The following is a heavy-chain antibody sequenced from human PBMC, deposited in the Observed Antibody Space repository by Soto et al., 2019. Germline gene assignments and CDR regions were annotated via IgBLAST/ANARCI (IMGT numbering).Heavy chain of an antibody. CDR2: ITYDGSFQ. V-gene: IGHV3-30*18. CDR3: AKDRVGGTFYTPLGF. CDR1: GFNFDNYG. D-gene: IGHD1-7*01. J-gene: IGHJ4*02. Sequence: QVQLVESGGGVVQPGGSLRLSCQASGFNFDNYGMHWVRQAPGKRLEWVAVITYDGSFQYYADSVKGRFTISRDNSKNTLFLHLNTLKPEDTAVYHCAKDRVGGTFYTPLGFWGQGTLVTVSS.